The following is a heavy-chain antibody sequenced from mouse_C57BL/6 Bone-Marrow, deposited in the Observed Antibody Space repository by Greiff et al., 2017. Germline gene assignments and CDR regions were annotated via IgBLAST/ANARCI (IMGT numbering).Heavy chain of an antibody. V-gene: IGHV1-80*01. CDR1: GYAFSSYW. Sequence: QVQLKESGAELVKPGASVKISCKASGYAFSSYWMNWVKQRPGKGLEWIGQIYPGDGDTNYNGKFKGKATLTADKSSSTAYMQLSSLTSEDSAVYFCARGGSYYYGSSSWFAYWGQGTLVTVSA. CDR3: ARGGSYYYGSSSWFAY. J-gene: IGHJ3*01. CDR2: IYPGDGDT. D-gene: IGHD1-1*01.